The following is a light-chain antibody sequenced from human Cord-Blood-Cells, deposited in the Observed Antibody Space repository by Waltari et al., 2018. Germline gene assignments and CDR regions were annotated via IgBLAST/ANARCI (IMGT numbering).Light chain of an antibody. J-gene: IGKJ1*01. Sequence: EIVLTQSPATLSLSPGERATLSCRASKSVNSYLAWYQQKPGQAPRLLIYDASNRATGIPARFSGSGSGTDFTLTISSLEPEDFAVYYCQQRSNWPPTFGQGTKVEIK. CDR2: DAS. CDR3: QQRSNWPPT. V-gene: IGKV3-11*01. CDR1: KSVNSY.